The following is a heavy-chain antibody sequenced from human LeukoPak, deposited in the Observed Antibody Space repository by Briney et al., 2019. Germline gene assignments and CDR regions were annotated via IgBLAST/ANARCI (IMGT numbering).Heavy chain of an antibody. Sequence: PSETLSLTCAVSGYSISSSYYWGWIRQPPGKGLEWIGSIYHSGSTYYNPSLKSRVTISVDTSKNQFSLKLSSVTAADTAVYYCARSRSVYCSGGSCYRYAFDIWGQGAMVTVSS. V-gene: IGHV4-38-2*01. J-gene: IGHJ3*02. CDR3: ARSRSVYCSGGSCYRYAFDI. CDR1: GYSISSSYY. D-gene: IGHD2-15*01. CDR2: IYHSGST.